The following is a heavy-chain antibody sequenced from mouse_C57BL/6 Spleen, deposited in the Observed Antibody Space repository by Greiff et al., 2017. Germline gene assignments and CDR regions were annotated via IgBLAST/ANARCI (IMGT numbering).Heavy chain of an antibody. Sequence: EVKLVESEGGLVQPGSSMKLSCTASGFTFSDYYMAWVRQVPEKGLEWVANINYDGSSTYYLDSLKSRFIISRDNAKNILYLQRSSLKSEDTATYDCARGRGNYVQDAMDYWGQGTSVTVSS. D-gene: IGHD1-1*01. J-gene: IGHJ4*01. V-gene: IGHV5-16*01. CDR2: INYDGSST. CDR3: ARGRGNYVQDAMDY. CDR1: GFTFSDYY.